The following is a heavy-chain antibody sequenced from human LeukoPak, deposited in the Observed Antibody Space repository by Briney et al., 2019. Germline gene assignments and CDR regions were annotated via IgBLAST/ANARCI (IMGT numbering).Heavy chain of an antibody. CDR3: ARDSSGWYNPYFDY. D-gene: IGHD6-19*01. V-gene: IGHV4-34*01. J-gene: IGHJ4*02. CDR1: GGSFSGYY. Sequence: SETLSLTCAVYGGSFSGYYWSWIRQPPGKGLEWIGYIYHSGSTYYNPSLKSRVTISVDRSKNQFSLKLSSVTAADTAVYYCARDSSGWYNPYFDYWGQGTLVTVSS. CDR2: IYHSGST.